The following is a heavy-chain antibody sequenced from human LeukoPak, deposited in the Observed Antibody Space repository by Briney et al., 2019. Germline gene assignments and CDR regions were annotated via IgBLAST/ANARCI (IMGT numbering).Heavy chain of an antibody. D-gene: IGHD1-14*01. Sequence: PGGSLRLSCAASGLTYSSHWMHWVRQAPGKGLVWVSRITNDGSSTTYADSVKGRFTISRDNSKNTLYLQMNSLRAEDTAVYYCARDYRGYFDYWGQGTLVTVSS. CDR2: ITNDGSST. J-gene: IGHJ4*02. CDR3: ARDYRGYFDY. V-gene: IGHV3-74*01. CDR1: GLTYSSHW.